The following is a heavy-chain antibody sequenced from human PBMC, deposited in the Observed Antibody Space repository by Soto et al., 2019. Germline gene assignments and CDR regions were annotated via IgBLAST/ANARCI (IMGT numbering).Heavy chain of an antibody. Sequence: QVQLVESGGGVVQPGTSLRLSCAASGFTFGNYGMHWVRQPPGKGLEWMSSILYDGSDKYYADSVKGRFTISRDDSKNPVYLQMDSLRTDDTAVYYCAKWGEVSHNPGGNYYYGMDVWGQGTTVTVSS. D-gene: IGHD3-16*01. CDR3: AKWGEVSHNPGGNYYYGMDV. CDR1: GFTFGNYG. CDR2: ILYDGSDK. V-gene: IGHV3-30*18. J-gene: IGHJ6*02.